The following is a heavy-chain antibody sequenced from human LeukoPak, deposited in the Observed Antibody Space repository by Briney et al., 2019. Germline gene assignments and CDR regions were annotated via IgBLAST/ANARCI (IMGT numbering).Heavy chain of an antibody. Sequence: ASVKVSCKASGYTFTGYYMHWVRQAPGQGLEWMGIINPSGGSTSYAQKFQGRVTMTRDMSTSTVYMELSSLRSEDTAVYYCARGGYDILTGYYIAPIFDYWGQGTLVTVSS. D-gene: IGHD3-9*01. J-gene: IGHJ4*02. CDR2: INPSGGST. V-gene: IGHV1-46*01. CDR3: ARGGYDILTGYYIAPIFDY. CDR1: GYTFTGYY.